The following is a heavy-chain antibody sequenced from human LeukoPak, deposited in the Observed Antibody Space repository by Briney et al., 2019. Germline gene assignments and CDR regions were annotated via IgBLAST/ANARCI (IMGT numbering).Heavy chain of an antibody. J-gene: IGHJ4*02. CDR2: IFGSGGSV. Sequence: GGSLRLSCAASGFTFNSYAMYWVRQAPGKGLEWVSGIFGSGGSVHYADSVKGRFTISRDNSKNTVYLQMDSLRVDDTAVYYCGKTTTGYSSGRYPGWPVDYWGQGTLVTVSS. V-gene: IGHV3-23*01. CDR1: GFTFNSYA. CDR3: GKTTTGYSSGRYPGWPVDY. D-gene: IGHD6-19*01.